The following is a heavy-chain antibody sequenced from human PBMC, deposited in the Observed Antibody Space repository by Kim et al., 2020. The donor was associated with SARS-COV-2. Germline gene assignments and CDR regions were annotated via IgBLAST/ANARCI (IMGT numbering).Heavy chain of an antibody. Sequence: GGSLRLSCEASGFTFSSYWMNWVRQAPGKGLEWVANIKQDGSEKKYVDSVKGRFSISRDNAKNSLYLQMNSLRGDDTAVYYCAGGSGWRIDNWGQGTLVTVSS. CDR1: GFTFSSYW. D-gene: IGHD6-19*01. V-gene: IGHV3-7*01. CDR3: AGGSGWRIDN. CDR2: IKQDGSEK. J-gene: IGHJ4*02.